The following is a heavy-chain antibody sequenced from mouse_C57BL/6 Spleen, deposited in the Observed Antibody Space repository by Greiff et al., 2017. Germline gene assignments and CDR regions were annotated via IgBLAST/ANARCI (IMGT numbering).Heavy chain of an antibody. V-gene: IGHV1-80*01. CDR2: IYPGDGDT. CDR3: ARRGPVYYFDY. J-gene: IGHJ2*01. Sequence: QVHVKQSGAELVKPGASVKISCKASGYAFSSYWMNWVKQRPGKGFEWIGRIYPGDGDTTYNGKLKGKATLTADKSSSTAYMQLSSLTSEDSAVYFCARRGPVYYFDYWGQGTTLTVSS. CDR1: GYAFSSYW.